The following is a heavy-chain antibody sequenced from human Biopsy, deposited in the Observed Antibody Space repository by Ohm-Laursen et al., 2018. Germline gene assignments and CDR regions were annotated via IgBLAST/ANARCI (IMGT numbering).Heavy chain of an antibody. V-gene: IGHV4-31*01. CDR1: GGSINSGGHF. CDR2: IYDNGDT. CDR3: TRVRTFGGVIGGYYFDS. J-gene: IGHJ4*02. D-gene: IGHD3-16*02. Sequence: TLSLTCSVSGGSINSGGHFWGWVRQSPGKGLEWIGYIYDNGDTYYNPSLMGLVSISADTSKNQVSLRLNSVTAADTAVYHCTRVRTFGGVIGGYYFDSWGQGILVTVSS.